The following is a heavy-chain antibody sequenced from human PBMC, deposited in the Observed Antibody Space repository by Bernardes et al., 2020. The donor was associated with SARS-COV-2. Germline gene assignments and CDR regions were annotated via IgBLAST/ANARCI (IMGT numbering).Heavy chain of an antibody. J-gene: IGHJ4*02. Sequence: ASVKVSCKASGYPLTAYYLHWVRQAPGQGLEWMGWINPNSGDTNYAQQFLGRVTMTRDTSISTAYMELSSLRSDDTAVYFCARAWLSASRPSDYWGQGTLV. CDR1: GYPLTAYY. D-gene: IGHD2-21*01. V-gene: IGHV1-2*02. CDR3: ARAWLSASRPSDY. CDR2: INPNSGDT.